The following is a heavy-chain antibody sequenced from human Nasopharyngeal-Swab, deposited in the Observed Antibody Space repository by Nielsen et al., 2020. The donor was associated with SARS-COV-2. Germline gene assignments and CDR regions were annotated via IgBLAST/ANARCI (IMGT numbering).Heavy chain of an antibody. D-gene: IGHD1-26*01. V-gene: IGHV3-49*03. CDR1: GFNFNSYR. J-gene: IGHJ4*02. CDR3: TREWGN. CDR2: IRSKAYGGTT. Sequence: GGSLRLSCAASGFNFNSYRMNWFRQAPGKGLEWVGFIRSKAYGGTTEYAASVKGRFTISRDDSKSIAYLQMNSLKTEDTAVYYCTREWGNWGQGTLVTVSS.